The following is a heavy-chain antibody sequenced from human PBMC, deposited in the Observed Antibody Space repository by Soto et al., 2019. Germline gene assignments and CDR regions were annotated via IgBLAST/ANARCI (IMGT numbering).Heavy chain of an antibody. J-gene: IGHJ5*02. D-gene: IGHD6-6*01. V-gene: IGHV4-30-4*01. CDR2: IYYSGST. Sequence: SETLSLTCTVPGGSISSGDYYWSWIRQPPGKGLEWIGYIYYSGSTYYNPSLKSRVTISVDTSKNQFSLKLSSVTAADTAVYSCARERPDGRSLDPWGQGTLVTVSS. CDR1: GGSISSGDYY. CDR3: ARERPDGRSLDP.